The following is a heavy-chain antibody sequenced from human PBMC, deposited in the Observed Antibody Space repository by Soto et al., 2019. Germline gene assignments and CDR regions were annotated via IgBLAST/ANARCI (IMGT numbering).Heavy chain of an antibody. CDR3: ARDGVPALEY. D-gene: IGHD3-16*01. V-gene: IGHV4-39*07. CDR2: AYYSGST. CDR1: DGYIRSRSYC. J-gene: IGHJ4*02. Sequence: SVTWSVVDGYIRSRSYCRISNRKHPGKGLEWIGSAYYSGSTNYNPSLKSRVAIAVDTSKNQFSLTLSSVTAADTAVDDCARDGVPALEYWGQGTLVTVSS.